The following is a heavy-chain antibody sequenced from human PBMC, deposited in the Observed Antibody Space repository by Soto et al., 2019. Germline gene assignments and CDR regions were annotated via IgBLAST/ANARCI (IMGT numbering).Heavy chain of an antibody. J-gene: IGHJ4*02. D-gene: IGHD3-9*01. CDR3: ARELGDDICFDY. CDR2: ISSSSSYI. Sequence: EVQLVESGGGLVKPGGSLRLSCAASGFTFSSYSMNWVRQAPGKGLEWVSSISSSSSYIYYADSVKGRFTISRDNAKNSLYLQMNSLRAEDTAVYYCARELGDDICFDYWGQGTLVTVSS. V-gene: IGHV3-21*01. CDR1: GFTFSSYS.